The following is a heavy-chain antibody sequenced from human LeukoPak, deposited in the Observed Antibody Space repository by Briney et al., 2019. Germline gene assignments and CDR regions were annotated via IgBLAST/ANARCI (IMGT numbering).Heavy chain of an antibody. Sequence: PGGSLSLSCAASGFTFSTYGMHWVRQRPGRGLEWLAFISYDGSYKSYADSVKGRFTISRDNPKNTLSLQMNSLSSEDTAVYYCGTRGCSGGSCYSADYWAREPWSPSPQ. CDR1: GFTFSTYG. J-gene: IGHJ4*02. CDR2: ISYDGSYK. CDR3: GTRGCSGGSCYSADY. V-gene: IGHV3-30*03. D-gene: IGHD2-15*01.